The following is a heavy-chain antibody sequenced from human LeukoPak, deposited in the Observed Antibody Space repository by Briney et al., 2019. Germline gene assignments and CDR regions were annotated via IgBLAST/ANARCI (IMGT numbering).Heavy chain of an antibody. CDR2: ISGSGGST. J-gene: IGHJ3*02. CDR1: GFTFSSYG. V-gene: IGHV3-23*01. CDR3: ANYYDSSGYYPEAFDI. D-gene: IGHD3-22*01. Sequence: GGSLRLSCAASGFTFSSYGMSWVRQAPGKGLEWVSAISGSGGSTYYVDSVKGRFTISRDNSKNTLYLQMNSLRAEDTAVYYCANYYDSSGYYPEAFDIWGQGTMVTVSS.